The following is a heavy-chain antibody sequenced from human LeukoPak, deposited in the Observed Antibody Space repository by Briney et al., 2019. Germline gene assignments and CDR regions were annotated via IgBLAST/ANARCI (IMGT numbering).Heavy chain of an antibody. J-gene: IGHJ4*02. Sequence: ASVKVSCKASGYTFTSYYMHWVRQAPGQGLDWMGIINPRGGSTSYAQKFQGRVTMTRDTSTSTVYMELSSLRSEDTDVYYCARVSEIVVVVAAGEYYFDYWGQGTLVTVSS. D-gene: IGHD2-15*01. CDR2: INPRGGST. CDR1: GYTFTSYY. V-gene: IGHV1-46*01. CDR3: ARVSEIVVVVAAGEYYFDY.